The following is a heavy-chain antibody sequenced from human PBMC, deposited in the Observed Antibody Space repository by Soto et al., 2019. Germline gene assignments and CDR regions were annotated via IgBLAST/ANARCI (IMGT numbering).Heavy chain of an antibody. Sequence: ASVKVSCKASGYTFTSYAMHWVRQAPGQRLEWMGWINAGNGNTKYSQKFQGRVTITRDTSASTAYMELSSLRSEDTAVYYCARGSLGGYYGAFDVWGQGTAVTVSS. V-gene: IGHV1-3*01. CDR3: ARGSLGGYYGAFDV. J-gene: IGHJ3*01. CDR1: GYTFTSYA. D-gene: IGHD3-10*01. CDR2: INAGNGNT.